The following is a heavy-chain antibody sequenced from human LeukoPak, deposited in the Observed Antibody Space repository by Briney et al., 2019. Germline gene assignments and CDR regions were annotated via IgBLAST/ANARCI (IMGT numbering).Heavy chain of an antibody. CDR3: AKDKDLLSDY. V-gene: IGHV3-30*02. CDR1: GFTFSSYG. J-gene: IGHJ4*02. Sequence: GGSLRLSCAASGFTFSSYGMHWVRQAPGKGLEWVAFIRYDGSNKYYADSVKGRFTISRDNSKNTLYLQMNSLRAEDTAVYYCAKDKDLLSDYWGQGTLVTVSS. CDR2: IRYDGSNK. D-gene: IGHD3-10*01.